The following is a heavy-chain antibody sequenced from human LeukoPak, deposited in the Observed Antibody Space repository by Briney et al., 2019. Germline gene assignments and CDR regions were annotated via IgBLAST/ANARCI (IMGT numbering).Heavy chain of an antibody. Sequence: PGGSLRLSCAASEFAFSVYEMYWVRQAAGKGLEGVSYISSSGDTRYYADSVKGRFTISRDNAKNSLYLQMNSLRAEDTAVYYCATLTVASTFDYWGQGALVTVSS. CDR3: ATLTVASTFDY. CDR2: ISSSGDTR. V-gene: IGHV3-48*03. J-gene: IGHJ4*02. D-gene: IGHD6-19*01. CDR1: EFAFSVYE.